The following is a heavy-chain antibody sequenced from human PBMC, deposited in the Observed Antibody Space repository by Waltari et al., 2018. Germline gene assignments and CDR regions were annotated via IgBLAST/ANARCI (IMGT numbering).Heavy chain of an antibody. CDR3: ARVFGYYYYMDV. Sequence: QVQLQESGPGLVKPSETLSLTCTVSGGSISSYYWSWIRQPPVKGLEWIGYIYYSGSTNYNPSLKSRVTISVDTSKNQFSLKLISVTAADTAVYYCARVFGYYYYMDVWGKGTTVTVSS. CDR1: GGSISSYY. V-gene: IGHV4-59*01. D-gene: IGHD3-10*01. CDR2: IYYSGST. J-gene: IGHJ6*03.